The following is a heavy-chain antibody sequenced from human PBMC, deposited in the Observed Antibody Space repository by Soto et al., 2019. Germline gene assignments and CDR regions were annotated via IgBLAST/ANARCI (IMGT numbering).Heavy chain of an antibody. CDR1: GGSISSGDYY. CDR2: IYYSGST. D-gene: IGHD4-17*01. Sequence: SETLSLTCTVSGGSISSGDYYWSWIRQPPGKGLEWIGYIYYSGSTYYNPSLKSRVTISVDTSKNQFSLKLSSVTAADTAVYYCARETTVVTLDSPEAFDILGQGTMVTVSS. J-gene: IGHJ3*02. V-gene: IGHV4-30-4*01. CDR3: ARETTVVTLDSPEAFDI.